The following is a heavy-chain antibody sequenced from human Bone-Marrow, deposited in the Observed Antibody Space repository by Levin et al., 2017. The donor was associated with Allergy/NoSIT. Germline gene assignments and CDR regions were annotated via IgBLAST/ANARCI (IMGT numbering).Heavy chain of an antibody. Sequence: KASETLSLTCAVSGGSISSSNWWSWVRQPPGKGLEWIGEIYPSGSTNYNPSLESRVTISIDKSQNQFSLMVSSVTAADTAVYYCAREMTGSYYYGRLDYWGQGILVTVSS. D-gene: IGHD3-10*01. V-gene: IGHV4-4*02. CDR3: AREMTGSYYYGRLDY. CDR1: GGSISSSNW. CDR2: IYPSGST. J-gene: IGHJ4*02.